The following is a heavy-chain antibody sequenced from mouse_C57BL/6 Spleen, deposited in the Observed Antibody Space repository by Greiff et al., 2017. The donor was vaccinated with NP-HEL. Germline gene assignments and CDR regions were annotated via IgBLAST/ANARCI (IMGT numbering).Heavy chain of an antibody. CDR3: ARSYGSRGFAY. D-gene: IGHD1-1*01. V-gene: IGHV1-19*01. Sequence: EVKLMESGPVLVKPGASVKMSCKASGYTFTDYYMNWVKQSHGKSLEWIGVINPYNGGTSYNQKFKGKATLTVDKSSSTAYMELNSLTSEDSAVYYCARSYGSRGFAYWGQGTLVTVSA. CDR2: INPYNGGT. CDR1: GYTFTDYY. J-gene: IGHJ3*01.